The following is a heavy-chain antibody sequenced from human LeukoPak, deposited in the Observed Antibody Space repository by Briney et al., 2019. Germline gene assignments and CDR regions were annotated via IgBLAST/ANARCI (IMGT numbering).Heavy chain of an antibody. CDR3: VRGLLDY. D-gene: IGHD5/OR15-5a*01. CDR1: GFTFSDYY. J-gene: IGHJ4*02. CDR2: IFSDGTGI. V-gene: IGHV3-74*01. Sequence: PGGSLRLSCAASGFTFSDYYMSWIRQAPGKGLVWVPRIFSDGTGINYADFVKGRFTISRDNVENTLYLQMNSLRAEDTAVYYCVRGLLDYWGQGTRVTVSS.